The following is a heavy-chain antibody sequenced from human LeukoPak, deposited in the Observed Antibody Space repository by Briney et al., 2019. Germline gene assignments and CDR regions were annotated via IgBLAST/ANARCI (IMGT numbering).Heavy chain of an antibody. D-gene: IGHD6-19*01. Sequence: GGSLRLSCAASGFTFNTYWMTWVRQAPGRGLEWVANVRQDGGEGHYVDSVKGRFTVSRDNAENSLYLQLNSLRSEDTAVYYCARAGAVAGNFDYWGQGTLVTVSS. CDR3: ARAGAVAGNFDY. CDR2: VRQDGGEG. CDR1: GFTFNTYW. V-gene: IGHV3-7*03. J-gene: IGHJ4*02.